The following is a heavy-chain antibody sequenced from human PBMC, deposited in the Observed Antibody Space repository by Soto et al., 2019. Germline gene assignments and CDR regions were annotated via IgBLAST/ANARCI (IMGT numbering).Heavy chain of an antibody. V-gene: IGHV3-30-3*01. Sequence: LRLSCAASGFTFSSYAMHWVRQAPGKGLEWVAVISYDGSNKYYADSVKGRFTISRDNSKNTLYLQMNSLRAEDTAVYYCARVRRSLALLTGYYSWGQGTLVTDAS. J-gene: IGHJ4*02. CDR3: ARVRRSLALLTGYYS. D-gene: IGHD3-9*01. CDR2: ISYDGSNK. CDR1: GFTFSSYA.